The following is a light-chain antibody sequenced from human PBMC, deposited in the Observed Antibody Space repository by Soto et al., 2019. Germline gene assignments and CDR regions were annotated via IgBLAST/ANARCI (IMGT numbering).Light chain of an antibody. CDR2: DVT. V-gene: IGLV2-11*01. CDR1: SSDVGGYNY. CDR3: CSYAGSYSFEV. J-gene: IGLJ2*01. Sequence: QSALTQPRSVSGSPGQSVTISCTGTSSDVGGYNYVSWYPQHPGKAPKLMIDDVTKRPSGVPDRFSGSKSGNTASLTISGLQAEDEADYYCCSYAGSYSFEVFGGGTQLTVL.